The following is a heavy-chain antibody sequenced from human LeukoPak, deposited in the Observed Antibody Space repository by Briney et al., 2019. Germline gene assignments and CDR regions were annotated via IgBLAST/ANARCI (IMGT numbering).Heavy chain of an antibody. CDR1: GFTVSSNY. CDR3: ASWGGYYDSSGYPTPYYFDY. J-gene: IGHJ4*02. D-gene: IGHD3-22*01. CDR2: IYSGGST. Sequence: GGSLRLSCAASGFTVSSNYMSWVRQAPGRGLEWVSVIYSGGSTYYADSVKGRFTISRDNSKNTLYLQMNSLRAEDTAVYYCASWGGYYDSSGYPTPYYFDYWGQGTLVTVSS. V-gene: IGHV3-66*02.